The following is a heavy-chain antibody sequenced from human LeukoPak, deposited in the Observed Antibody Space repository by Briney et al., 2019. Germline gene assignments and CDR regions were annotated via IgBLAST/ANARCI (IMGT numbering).Heavy chain of an antibody. J-gene: IGHJ4*02. Sequence: PSETLSLTCTVSGGSISSGDYHWNWIRQHPGKGLEWIGYIYYSGSTYYNPSLKNRVTISVDTSKNQFSLKLSSVTAADTAVYYCAGSWGTSAGYFDYWGQGTLVTVSS. CDR2: IYYSGST. D-gene: IGHD2-15*01. CDR1: GGSISSGDYH. CDR3: AGSWGTSAGYFDY. V-gene: IGHV4-31*03.